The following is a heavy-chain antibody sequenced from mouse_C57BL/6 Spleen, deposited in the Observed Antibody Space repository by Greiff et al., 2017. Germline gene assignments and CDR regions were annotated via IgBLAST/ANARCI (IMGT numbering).Heavy chain of an antibody. CDR3: ARALLYYYGSSYWYFDV. J-gene: IGHJ1*03. D-gene: IGHD1-1*01. CDR2: ISYSGST. CDR1: GYSITSDY. V-gene: IGHV3-8*01. Sequence: EVQLQESGPGLAKPSQSLSLTCSVTGYSITSDYWNWIRKFPGNKLEYMGYISYSGSTYYNPSLKSRISITRDTSKNQYYLQLNSVTTEDTATYYCARALLYYYGSSYWYFDVWGTGTTVTVSS.